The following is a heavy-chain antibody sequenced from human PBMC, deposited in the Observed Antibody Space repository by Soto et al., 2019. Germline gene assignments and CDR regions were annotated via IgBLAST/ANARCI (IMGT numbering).Heavy chain of an antibody. J-gene: IGHJ4*02. Sequence: QVQLVESGGGVVQPGRSLRLSCAASGFTFSSYGMHWVRQAPGKGLEWVAVISYDGSNKYYADSVKGRFTISIANSKNTLYLQMNSLRAEDTAVYYCAKDASPMLVAHFYYWGQGTLVTVSS. CDR2: ISYDGSNK. CDR3: AKDASPMLVAHFYY. CDR1: GFTFSSYG. V-gene: IGHV3-30*18. D-gene: IGHD3-22*01.